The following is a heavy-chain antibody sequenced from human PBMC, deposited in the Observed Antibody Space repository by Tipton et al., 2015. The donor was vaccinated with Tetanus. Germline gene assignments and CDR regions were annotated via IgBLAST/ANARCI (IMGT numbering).Heavy chain of an antibody. D-gene: IGHD1-26*01. CDR1: GFTVSSNY. CDR3: ARARAGLLLFDC. Sequence: SLRLSCAASGFTVSSNYMTWVRQAPGKGLEWVSVIHSGGNTYYADSVKGRFTISRDNSKNTLYLQMKNMRAEDTAVYYCARARAGLLLFDCGGQGTLVAVSS. J-gene: IGHJ4*02. V-gene: IGHV3-53*01. CDR2: IHSGGNT.